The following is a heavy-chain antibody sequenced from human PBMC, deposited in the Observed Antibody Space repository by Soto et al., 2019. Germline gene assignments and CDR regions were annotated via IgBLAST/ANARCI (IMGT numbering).Heavy chain of an antibody. Sequence: SETLSLTCTVFGGSIRSYYWSWVRRPPGKGLEWIGYVYNSGSTYYNPSLKSRVTISVDTSKNQFSLKLSSVTAADTAVYYCARGRTSSPTPGDYWGQGTLVTVSS. V-gene: IGHV4-59*12. J-gene: IGHJ4*02. D-gene: IGHD2-2*01. CDR2: VYNSGST. CDR1: GGSIRSYY. CDR3: ARGRTSSPTPGDY.